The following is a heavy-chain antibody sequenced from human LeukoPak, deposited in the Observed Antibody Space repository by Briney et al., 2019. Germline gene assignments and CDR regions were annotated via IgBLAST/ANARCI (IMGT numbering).Heavy chain of an antibody. D-gene: IGHD3-10*01. CDR2: IHHDGSNK. J-gene: IGHJ4*02. CDR1: GFTFSSYG. Sequence: GGSLRLSCAASGFTFSSYGMHWVRQAPGKGLDWVAFIHHDGSNKYYADSVRGRFTISRDNSKNTLYLQMNSLRAEDTAVYYCARVAHRFGEKEYWGQGTLVTVSS. V-gene: IGHV3-30*02. CDR3: ARVAHRFGEKEY.